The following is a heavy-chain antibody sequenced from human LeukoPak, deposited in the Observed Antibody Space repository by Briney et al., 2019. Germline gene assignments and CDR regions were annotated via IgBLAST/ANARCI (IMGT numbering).Heavy chain of an antibody. V-gene: IGHV4-30-4*08. Sequence: SQTLSLTCTVSGGSISSGGYYWSWIRQHPGKGLEWIGYIYYSGSTYYNPSLKSRVTISVDTSKNQFSLKLSSVTAADTAVYYCARGVIFDQAYFFDYWGQGTLVTVSS. CDR2: IYYSGST. D-gene: IGHD2-21*01. CDR3: ARGVIFDQAYFFDY. CDR1: GGSISSGGYY. J-gene: IGHJ4*02.